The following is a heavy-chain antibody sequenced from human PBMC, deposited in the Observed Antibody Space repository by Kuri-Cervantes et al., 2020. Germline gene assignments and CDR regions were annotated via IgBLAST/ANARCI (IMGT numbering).Heavy chain of an antibody. V-gene: IGHV3-30*03. CDR2: ISYDGSNK. Sequence: GESLKISCAASGFTFSSYGMHWVRQAPGKGLEWVAVISYDGSNKYYADSVKGRFTISRDNSKNTLYLQMNSLRAEDTAVYYCARDLRITIFGVVISIAYYYYGTDVWGQGTTVTVSS. J-gene: IGHJ6*02. CDR3: ARDLRITIFGVVISIAYYYYGTDV. CDR1: GFTFSSYG. D-gene: IGHD3-3*01.